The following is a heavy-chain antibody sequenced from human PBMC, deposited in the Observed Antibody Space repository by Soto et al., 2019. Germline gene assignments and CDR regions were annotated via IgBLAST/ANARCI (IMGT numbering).Heavy chain of an antibody. CDR1: GFTFSSYT. D-gene: IGHD6-6*01. V-gene: IGHV3-23*01. CDR3: AKGPRVSSSSAY. J-gene: IGHJ4*02. Sequence: GGSLRLSCAASGFTFSSYTMSWVRQAPGKGLEWVSSIGGSTGNRYYADSVKGRFTISRDNSKNTLYLQMDSLRAEDTATYYCAKGPRVSSSSAYWGQGTLVTVSS. CDR2: IGGSTGNR.